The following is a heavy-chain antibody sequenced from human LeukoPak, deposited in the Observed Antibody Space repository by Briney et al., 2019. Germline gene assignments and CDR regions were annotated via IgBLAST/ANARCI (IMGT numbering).Heavy chain of an antibody. V-gene: IGHV4-34*01. Sequence: PSETLSLTCAVYGGSFSGYYWSWIRQPPGKGLEWIGEINHSGNTNYNPSLKSRVTISVDTSKNQFSLKLSSVTAADTAVYYCARGEWLVLYDNWGQGTLVTVSS. CDR2: INHSGNT. CDR1: GGSFSGYY. J-gene: IGHJ4*02. D-gene: IGHD6-19*01. CDR3: ARGEWLVLYDN.